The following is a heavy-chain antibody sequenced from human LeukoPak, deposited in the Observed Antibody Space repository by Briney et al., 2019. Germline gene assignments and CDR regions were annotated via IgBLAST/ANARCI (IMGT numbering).Heavy chain of an antibody. D-gene: IGHD2-21*02. J-gene: IGHJ4*02. V-gene: IGHV4-4*07. CDR1: GGSISSYY. CDR3: ARFEGDPNSYYFDY. Sequence: SETLSLTCTVSGGSISSYYWSWIRQPAGKGLEWIGRIYTNGSTNYNPSLKSRVTMSVDTSKNQFSLKLSSVTAADTAVYYCARFEGDPNSYYFDYWGQGALVTVSS. CDR2: IYTNGST.